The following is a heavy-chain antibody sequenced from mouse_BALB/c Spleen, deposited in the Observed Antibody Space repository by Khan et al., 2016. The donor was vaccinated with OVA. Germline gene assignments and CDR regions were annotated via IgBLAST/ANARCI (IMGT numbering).Heavy chain of an antibody. D-gene: IGHD2-1*01. J-gene: IGHJ4*01. CDR1: GFNIKDTY. V-gene: IGHV14-3*02. CDR3: ARDGNPYYYAMDY. Sequence: EVELQQPGAELVKPGASVKLSCTASGFNIKDTYMHWVKQRPEQGLEWIGRIDPANGNTKYDPKFQGKATITADTSSNTAYLQLSSLTSEDTAVYYCARDGNPYYYAMDYWGQGTSVTVSS. CDR2: IDPANGNT.